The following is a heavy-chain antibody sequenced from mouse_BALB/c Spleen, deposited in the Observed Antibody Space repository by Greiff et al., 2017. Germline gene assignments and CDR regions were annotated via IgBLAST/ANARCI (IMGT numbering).Heavy chain of an antibody. CDR2: ISDGGSYT. CDR1: GFTFSDYY. J-gene: IGHJ1*01. Sequence: EVKLVESGGGLVKPGGSLKLSCAASGFTFSDYYMYWVRQTPEKRLEWVATISDGGSYTYYPDSVKGRFTISRDNAKNNLYLQMSSLKSEDTAMYYCASLIWYFDVWGAGTTVTVSS. CDR3: ASLIWYFDV. V-gene: IGHV5-4*02.